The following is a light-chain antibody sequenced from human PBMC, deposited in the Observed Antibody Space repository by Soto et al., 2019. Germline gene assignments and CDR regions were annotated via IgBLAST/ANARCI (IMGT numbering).Light chain of an antibody. CDR1: QDSTIW. J-gene: IGKJ1*01. Sequence: DIQMTQSPSTLSASVGDRVTITFRASQDSTIWLAWYQQKLGKAPNLLIYKSSTLKSGVPSRFNGSGSGTEFTLTMSSLQPDDFATYFFPQYNKYRTFGQGTKVEIK. V-gene: IGKV1-5*03. CDR3: PQYNKYRT. CDR2: KSS.